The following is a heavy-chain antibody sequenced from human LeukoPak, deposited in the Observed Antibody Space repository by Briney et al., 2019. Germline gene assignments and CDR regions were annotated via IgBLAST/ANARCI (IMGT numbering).Heavy chain of an antibody. CDR2: ISWNSNTK. D-gene: IGHD1-1*01. CDR3: AKDIVGSAMTGIDY. V-gene: IGHV3-9*01. CDR1: GFDFYDYA. Sequence: GRSLRLSCAASGFDFYDYAMQWVRQAPGKGLEWVSGISWNSNTKGYADSVKGRFTISRDNAKHSLYLQMDSLRPEDTALYYCAKDIVGSAMTGIDYWGQGTLVTVSS. J-gene: IGHJ4*02.